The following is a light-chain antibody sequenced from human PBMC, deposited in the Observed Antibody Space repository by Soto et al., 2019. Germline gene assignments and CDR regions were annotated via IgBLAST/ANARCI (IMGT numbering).Light chain of an antibody. V-gene: IGKV3-11*01. CDR1: QSVSSY. J-gene: IGKJ4*01. Sequence: EIVLTQSPATLSLSPGERATLSCRASQSVSSYLAWYQQKPGQAPRLLIYDASNRATGIPARFSGSGSGTDFTLTISSLEPEDFAVYYCQQRSNWPHLTFGGGTKVEIK. CDR2: DAS. CDR3: QQRSNWPHLT.